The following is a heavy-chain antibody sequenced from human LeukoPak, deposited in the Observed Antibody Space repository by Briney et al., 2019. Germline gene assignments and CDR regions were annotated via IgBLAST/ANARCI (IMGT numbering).Heavy chain of an antibody. Sequence: PGGSLRLSCVASGFTFSSYSMRWVRQAPGKALEWVAVISYDGGNRYYADSMKGRLTISRDDSKNTLFLQVNGLRTEDTAVYYCARGCFYSDTSGYCYAFDIWGQGTMVTVSS. V-gene: IGHV3-30*04. J-gene: IGHJ3*02. CDR2: ISYDGGNR. CDR3: ARGCFYSDTSGYCYAFDI. D-gene: IGHD3-22*01. CDR1: GFTFSSYS.